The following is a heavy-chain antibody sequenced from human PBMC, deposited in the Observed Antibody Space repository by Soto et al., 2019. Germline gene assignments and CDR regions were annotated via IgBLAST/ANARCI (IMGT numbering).Heavy chain of an antibody. CDR1: GFSLSTSGVG. CDR2: IYWDDDK. CDR3: AHTRGRYYCSSTSCYPDDAFDI. J-gene: IGHJ3*02. D-gene: IGHD2-2*01. V-gene: IGHV2-5*02. Sequence: QITLKESGPTLVKPTQTLTLTCTFSGFSLSTSGVGVGWIRQPPGKALEWLALIYWDDDKRYSPSLKSRLTTPTDTSKNHVALTMTNMDPVDTATYYCAHTRGRYYCSSTSCYPDDAFDIWGQGTMVTVSS.